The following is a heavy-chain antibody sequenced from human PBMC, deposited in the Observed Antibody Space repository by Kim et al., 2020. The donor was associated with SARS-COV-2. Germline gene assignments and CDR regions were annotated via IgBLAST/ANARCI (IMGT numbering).Heavy chain of an antibody. V-gene: IGHV3-30*18. CDR2: ISYDGSNK. J-gene: IGHJ4*02. D-gene: IGHD3-10*01. CDR3: AKSLAQGAFFDY. CDR1: GFTFSSYG. Sequence: GGSLRLSCAASGFTFSSYGMHWVRQAPGKGLEWVAVISYDGSNKYYTDSVKGRFTISRDNSKNTLYLQMNSLRAEDTAVYYCAKSLAQGAFFDYWGQGTLVTVSS.